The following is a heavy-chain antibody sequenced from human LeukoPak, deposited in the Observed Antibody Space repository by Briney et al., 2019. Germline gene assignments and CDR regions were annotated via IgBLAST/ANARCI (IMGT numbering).Heavy chain of an antibody. D-gene: IGHD4-17*01. CDR2: INPSGGST. J-gene: IGHJ5*02. V-gene: IGHV1-46*01. CDR3: ARLGTTRAHNWFDP. Sequence: GASVKVSCKASRYTFTSYYMYCVRHAPGQGLECRAIINPSGGSTSYAQKFQGRVTMTRDTSTSTVYMELSSLRSEDTAVYYCARLGTTRAHNWFDPWGQGTLVTVSS. CDR1: RYTFTSYY.